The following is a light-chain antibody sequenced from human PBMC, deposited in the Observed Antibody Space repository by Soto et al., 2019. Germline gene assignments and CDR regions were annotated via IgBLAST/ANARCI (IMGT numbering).Light chain of an antibody. Sequence: DIPMTQSPSTLSASVGDRVTITCRASRNIYTWLAWYQQKPGKAPKVLIYDASSLESGVPSRFSGSGSGTEFTLTISSLQPDDFATYYCQQYNGLFGQGTKLEIK. J-gene: IGKJ2*01. CDR2: DAS. CDR3: QQYNGL. V-gene: IGKV1-5*01. CDR1: RNIYTW.